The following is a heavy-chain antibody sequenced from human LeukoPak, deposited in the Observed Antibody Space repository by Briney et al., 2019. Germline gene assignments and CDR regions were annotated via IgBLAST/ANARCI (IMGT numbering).Heavy chain of an antibody. CDR2: IYYSGST. CDR1: GGSISSSSYY. CDR3: ARHIDIVVVMDV. Sequence: PSETLSLTCTVSGGSISSSSYYWGWIRQPPGKGLEWIGSIYYSGSTYYNPSLKSRVTISVDTSKNQSSLKLSSVTAADTAVYYCARHIDIVVVMDVWGKGTTVTVSS. V-gene: IGHV4-39*01. J-gene: IGHJ6*04. D-gene: IGHD2-15*01.